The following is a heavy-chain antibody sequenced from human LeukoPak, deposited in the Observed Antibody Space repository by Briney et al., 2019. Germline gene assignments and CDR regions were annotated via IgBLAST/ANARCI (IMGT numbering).Heavy chain of an antibody. CDR1: GFTFSNYA. V-gene: IGHV3-23*01. CDR2: ISGGGSGT. J-gene: IGHJ6*03. CDR3: AKMATELRGVIGRRIESNYYGHMDV. D-gene: IGHD3-10*01. Sequence: GGSLRLSCAASGFTFSNYAMDWVRQAPGKGLEWVSHISGGGSGTFYADSVQGRFIISRDNSKNTLFLQMSSLRADDTAVYYCAKMATELRGVIGRRIESNYYGHMDVWGQGTTVTVS.